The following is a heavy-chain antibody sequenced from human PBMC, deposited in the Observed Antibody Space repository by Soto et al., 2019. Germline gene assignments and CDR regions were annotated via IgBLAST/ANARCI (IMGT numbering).Heavy chain of an antibody. CDR1: GGSISENDYY. CDR2: ISHTGTA. J-gene: IGHJ3*01. Sequence: QMQLQESGPGLLKPSETLSLTCTVSGGSISENDYYWSWIRQPPGTGLEWIGTISHTGTAYYNPTVERRVAISLDTSANPFSLDLSSVTAADTAVYYCARLAYDSSVSNSYGDEAFDLWGQGTLVTVS. V-gene: IGHV4-39*01. CDR3: ARLAYDSSVSNSYGDEAFDL. D-gene: IGHD3-22*01.